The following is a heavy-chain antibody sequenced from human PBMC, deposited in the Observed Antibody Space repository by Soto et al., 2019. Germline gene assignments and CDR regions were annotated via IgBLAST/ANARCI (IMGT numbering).Heavy chain of an antibody. CDR1: GGSISSSSYY. CDR2: GYYSGST. D-gene: IGHD3-9*01. Sequence: SETLSLTCTVSGGSISSSSYYWGWIRQPPGKGLEWIGSGYYSGSTNYSPPLKSRVTIHVDTSKNQFSLRLSSLTAGDTAVYYCARISRTSTGSFILWYFDSWGQGTLVTVSS. J-gene: IGHJ4*02. V-gene: IGHV4-39*01. CDR3: ARISRTSTGSFILWYFDS.